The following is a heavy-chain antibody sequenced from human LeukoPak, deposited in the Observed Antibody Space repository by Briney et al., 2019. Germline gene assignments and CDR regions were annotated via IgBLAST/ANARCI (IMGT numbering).Heavy chain of an antibody. V-gene: IGHV3-23*01. Sequence: GGSLRLSCEASGFTFGSHAMYWVRQAPGKGLEWVAGIFGSGGSPHYADPVKGRFTISRDNSRNTVYLQINSLRAEDTAVYYCGKPAVGYSSGQKPAWPVDYWGQGTLVTVS. CDR2: IFGSGGSP. J-gene: IGHJ4*02. D-gene: IGHD5-18*01. CDR3: GKPAVGYSSGQKPAWPVDY. CDR1: GFTFGSHA.